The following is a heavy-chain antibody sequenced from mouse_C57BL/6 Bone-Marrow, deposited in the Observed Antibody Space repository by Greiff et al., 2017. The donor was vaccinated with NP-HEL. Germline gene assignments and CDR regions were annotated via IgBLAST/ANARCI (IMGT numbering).Heavy chain of an antibody. J-gene: IGHJ2*01. CDR3: ARYFSRNYFDY. Sequence: EVKLVESGGGLVQPGGSLSLSCAASGFTFTDYYMSWVRQPPGKALEWLGFIRNKANGYTTEYSASVKGRFTISRDNSQSILYLQMNALRAEDSATYYCARYFSRNYFDYWGQGTTLTVSS. CDR2: IRNKANGYTT. V-gene: IGHV7-3*01. CDR1: GFTFTDYY.